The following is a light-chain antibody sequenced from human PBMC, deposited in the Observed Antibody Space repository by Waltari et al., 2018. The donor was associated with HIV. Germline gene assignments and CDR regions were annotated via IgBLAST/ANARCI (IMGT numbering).Light chain of an antibody. CDR3: QQYGSSPYS. CDR2: GAS. V-gene: IGKV3-20*01. Sequence: EIVLPQSPGTLSSSPGERATLSCRASQSIMSTYLAWYQQNPGQAPRLLIYGASNRATGIPDRFSGTGSGTDFTLTISRLEPEDFAVYYCQQYGSSPYSFGQGTKLDIK. J-gene: IGKJ2*03. CDR1: QSIMSTY.